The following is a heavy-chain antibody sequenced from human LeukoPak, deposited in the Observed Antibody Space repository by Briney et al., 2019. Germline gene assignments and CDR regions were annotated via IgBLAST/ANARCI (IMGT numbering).Heavy chain of an antibody. CDR3: ARDRTSRGTVPNY. J-gene: IGHJ4*02. CDR2: INPNSGGT. Sequence: ASVKVSCKASGYTFTRYYMHWVRQAPGQGLEWMGWINPNSGGTNYAQKFQGRVTMTRDTSISTAYMELSRLRSDDTAVYYCARDRTSRGTVPNYWGQGTLVTVSS. CDR1: GYTFTRYY. V-gene: IGHV1-2*02. D-gene: IGHD2-2*01.